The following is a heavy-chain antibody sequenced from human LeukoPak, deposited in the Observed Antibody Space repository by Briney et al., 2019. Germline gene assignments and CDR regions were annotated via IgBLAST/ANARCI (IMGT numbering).Heavy chain of an antibody. Sequence: ASVKVSCKASGYTFTAYYMHWVRQAPGQGLEWMGWINPNSGDTNYAQRFQGRVTMTRDTSISTAYTELSRLRSDDTAVYYCARVGATYVIDYWGQGTLVTVSS. CDR2: INPNSGDT. V-gene: IGHV1-2*02. D-gene: IGHD1-26*01. CDR3: ARVGATYVIDY. J-gene: IGHJ4*02. CDR1: GYTFTAYY.